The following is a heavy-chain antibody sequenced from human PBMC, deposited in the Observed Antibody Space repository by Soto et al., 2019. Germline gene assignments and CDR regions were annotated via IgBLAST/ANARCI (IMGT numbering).Heavy chain of an antibody. J-gene: IGHJ6*02. CDR1: GFTFSSYG. V-gene: IGHV3-33*01. Sequence: GGSLRLSCAASGFTFSSYGMQWVRQAPGKGLEWVAVIWYDGSNKYYAGSVKGRFTISRDNSKNTLYLQMNSLRAEDTAVYYCARDPGYCSGGSCYYYYGMDVWGQGTTVTVSS. CDR2: IWYDGSNK. CDR3: ARDPGYCSGGSCYYYYGMDV. D-gene: IGHD2-15*01.